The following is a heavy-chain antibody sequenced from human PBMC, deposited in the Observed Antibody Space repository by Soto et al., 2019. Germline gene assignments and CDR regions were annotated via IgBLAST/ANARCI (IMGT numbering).Heavy chain of an antibody. V-gene: IGHV1-69*02. CDR3: SGGRVVVAATQAFGV. CDR2: IIPILGIA. D-gene: IGHD2-15*01. Sequence: QVQLVQSGAEVKKPGSSVKVSCKASGGTFSSYTISWVRQAPGQGLEWMGRIIPILGIANYAQKFQGRVTITADKSTSTAYMELSSLRSEETAVYYCSGGRVVVAATQAFGVWGQGTTVTVSS. CDR1: GGTFSSYT. J-gene: IGHJ6*02.